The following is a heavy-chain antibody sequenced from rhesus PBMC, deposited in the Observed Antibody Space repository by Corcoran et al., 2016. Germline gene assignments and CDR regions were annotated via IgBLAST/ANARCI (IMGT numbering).Heavy chain of an antibody. V-gene: IGHV4-173*01. CDR2: ISGSGGST. CDR1: VGPISSNY. Sequence: QLQLQESGPGLVKPSETLSLPCAVSVGPISSNYWSWIAQPPGKGLEWIGRISGSGGSTDYNPSLKSRVTISTDTSKNQFSLKLSSVTAADTAVYYCARDYNFWSGYFNFDYWGQGVLVTVSS. J-gene: IGHJ4*01. CDR3: ARDYNFWSGYFNFDY. D-gene: IGHD3-3*01.